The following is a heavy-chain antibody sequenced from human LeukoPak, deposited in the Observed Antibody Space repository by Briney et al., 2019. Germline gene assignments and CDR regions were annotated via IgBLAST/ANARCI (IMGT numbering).Heavy chain of an antibody. CDR1: GFTFSSYA. V-gene: IGHV3-23*01. J-gene: IGHJ4*02. CDR2: ISGSGGST. D-gene: IGHD3-22*01. CDR3: AKKDYYDSSAYYDY. Sequence: GGSLRLSCAASGFTFSSYAMSWVRQAPGKGLEWVSAISGSGGSTYYADSVKGRFTISRDNSKNTLYLQMNSLRAEDTAVYYCAKKDYYDSSAYYDYWGQGTLVTVSS.